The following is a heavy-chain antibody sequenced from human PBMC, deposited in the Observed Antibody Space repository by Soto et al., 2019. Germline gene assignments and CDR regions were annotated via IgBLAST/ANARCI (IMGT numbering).Heavy chain of an antibody. V-gene: IGHV4-30-4*02. D-gene: IGHD3-9*01. Sequence: PLEILSLTCTVSGGSIISGDYYWSWIRQPPGKGLEWIGYIYYSGSTYYNPSLKSRVTISVDTSKNQFSLKLSSVTAADTAVYYCARGPYDTKGRYFDYWGQGTLVTVSS. CDR2: IYYSGST. J-gene: IGHJ4*02. CDR3: ARGPYDTKGRYFDY. CDR1: GGSIISGDYY.